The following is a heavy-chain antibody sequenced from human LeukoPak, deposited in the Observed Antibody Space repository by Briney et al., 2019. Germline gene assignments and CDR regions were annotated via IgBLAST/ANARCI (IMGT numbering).Heavy chain of an antibody. CDR3: ASDGGYDYPQYNWFDP. CDR1: GGSFSGYY. J-gene: IGHJ5*02. Sequence: SETLSLTCAVYGGSFSGYYWSWIRQPPGKGLEWIGEINHSGSTNYNPSLKSRVTISVDTSKNQFSLRLSSVTAADTAVYYCASDGGYDYPQYNWFDPWGQGTLVTVSS. V-gene: IGHV4-34*01. CDR2: INHSGST. D-gene: IGHD5-12*01.